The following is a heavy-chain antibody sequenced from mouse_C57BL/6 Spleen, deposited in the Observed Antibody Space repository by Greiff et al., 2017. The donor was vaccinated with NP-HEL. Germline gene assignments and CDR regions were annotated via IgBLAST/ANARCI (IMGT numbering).Heavy chain of an antibody. CDR2: IDPSDRET. J-gene: IGHJ3*01. Sequence: VQLQQPGAELVRPGSSVKLSCKASGYTFTSYWMHWVKQRPIQGLEWIGNIDPSDRETHYNQKFKDKATLTVDKSSSTAYMQLSSLTSEDSAVYYCARSYCGSSYGFAYWGQGTLVTVSA. D-gene: IGHD1-1*01. CDR1: GYTFTSYW. V-gene: IGHV1-52*01. CDR3: ARSYCGSSYGFAY.